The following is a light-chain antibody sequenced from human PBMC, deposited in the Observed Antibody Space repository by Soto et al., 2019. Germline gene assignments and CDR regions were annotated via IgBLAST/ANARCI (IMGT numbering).Light chain of an antibody. V-gene: IGKV3D-20*01. CDR1: QSVSSYY. CDR2: DTS. CDR3: QQYGSSFWT. J-gene: IGKJ1*01. Sequence: EIVLTQSPAILYLSPGEGATLSCGASQSVSSYYLAWYQQKPGLAPRLLIYDTSSRATVIPDRFSGSGSGTDFTLTISRLEPEDFAMYYCQQYGSSFWTFGQGTKVEVK.